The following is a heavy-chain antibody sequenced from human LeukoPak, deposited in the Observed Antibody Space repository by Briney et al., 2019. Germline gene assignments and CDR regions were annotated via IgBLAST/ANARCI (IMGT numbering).Heavy chain of an antibody. CDR3: ARGALRSYCSSTSCRPNLYNWFDP. Sequence: SETLSLTCTVSGGSISIYYWSWIRQPPGKGLEWIGEINHSGSTNYNPSLKSRVTISVDTSKNQFSLKLSSVTAADTAVYYCARGALRSYCSSTSCRPNLYNWFDPWGQGTLVTVSS. V-gene: IGHV4-34*01. J-gene: IGHJ5*02. CDR1: GGSISIYY. CDR2: INHSGST. D-gene: IGHD2-2*01.